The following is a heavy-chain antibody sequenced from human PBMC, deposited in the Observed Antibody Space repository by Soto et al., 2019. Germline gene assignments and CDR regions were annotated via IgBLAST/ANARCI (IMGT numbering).Heavy chain of an antibody. J-gene: IGHJ3*02. CDR1: GASFTSDVHY. Sequence: QVQLQESGPRLLKPSETLSLTCSVSGASFTSDVHYWSWIRQHPEKGLEWIGYIHHSGATSYSTSTKSRITISDDTSNNQSSLKLTSVTAADTAVYYCARDGGLVLTGYALEIWGQGTVVSVSS. V-gene: IGHV4-31*03. CDR2: IHHSGAT. D-gene: IGHD3-16*01. CDR3: ARDGGLVLTGYALEI.